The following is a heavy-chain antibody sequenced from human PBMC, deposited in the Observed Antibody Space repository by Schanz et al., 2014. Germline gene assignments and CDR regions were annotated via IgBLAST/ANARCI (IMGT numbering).Heavy chain of an antibody. V-gene: IGHV3-23*03. CDR1: GFTFSSYA. CDR3: ARPALWFGDNCFDP. CDR2: FVHPGGST. J-gene: IGHJ5*02. D-gene: IGHD3-10*01. Sequence: EVQLLESGGGLVQPGGSLRLSCAASGFTFSSYAMSWVRQAPGKGLEWVSFVHPGGSTYYPDSVKGRFTISRDSSKNTLYLQMNSLRAEVTAVYYCARPALWFGDNCFDPWGQGTLVTVSS.